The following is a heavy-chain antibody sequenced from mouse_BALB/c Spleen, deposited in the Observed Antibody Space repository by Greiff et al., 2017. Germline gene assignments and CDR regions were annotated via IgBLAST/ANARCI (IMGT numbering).Heavy chain of an antibody. CDR2: IYPGSGNT. CDR3: ARRGYYGHVAMDY. CDR1: GYTFTDYY. V-gene: IGHV1-77*01. Sequence: QVQLQQSGAELARPGASVKLSCKASGYTFTDYYINWVKQRTGQGLEWIGEIYPGSGNTYYNEKFKGKATLTADKSSSTAYMQLSSLTSEDSAVYFCARRGYYGHVAMDYWGQGTSVTVSS. D-gene: IGHD1-1*01. J-gene: IGHJ4*01.